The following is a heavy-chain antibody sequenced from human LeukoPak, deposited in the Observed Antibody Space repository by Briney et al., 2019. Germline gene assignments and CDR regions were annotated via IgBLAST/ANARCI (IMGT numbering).Heavy chain of an antibody. CDR1: GFTFSTYS. V-gene: IGHV3-48*02. CDR2: ISSSISTM. D-gene: IGHD6-13*01. Sequence: PGGSLRLSCAASGFTFSTYSMNWVRQAPGKGLEWVSYISSSISTMYYADSVEGRFTISRDNAKTSLYLQMNSLRDEDTAIYYCAKDIAAAGDYWGQGTLVTVSS. J-gene: IGHJ4*02. CDR3: AKDIAAAGDY.